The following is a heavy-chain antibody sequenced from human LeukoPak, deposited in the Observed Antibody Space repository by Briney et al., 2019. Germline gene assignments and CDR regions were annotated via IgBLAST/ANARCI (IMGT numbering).Heavy chain of an antibody. CDR3: TRDPYYGSGSYGVDY. CDR1: GFTFGDYA. CDR2: IRSKGYGGTT. D-gene: IGHD3-10*01. V-gene: IGHV3-49*04. J-gene: IGHJ4*02. Sequence: GSLRLSCTASGFTFGDYAMSWVRQAPGKGLEWLGFIRSKGYGGTTEYAASVKGRFTISRDDSKSIAYLQMNSLKTEDTAVYYCTRDPYYGSGSYGVDYWGQGTLVTVSS.